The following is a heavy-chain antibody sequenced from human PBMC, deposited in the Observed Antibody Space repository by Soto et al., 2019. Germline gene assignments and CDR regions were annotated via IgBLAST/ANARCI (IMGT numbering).Heavy chain of an antibody. CDR1: GFTFTSSA. CDR2: IVVGSGNT. CDR3: AADRGCSGGSCYSNLYYMDV. Sequence: GASVKVSCKASGFTFTSSAMQWVRQARGQRLEWTGWIVVGSGNTNYAQKFQERVTITRDMSTSTAYMELSSLRPEDTAVYYCAADRGCSGGSCYSNLYYMDVWGKGTTLTVSS. D-gene: IGHD2-15*01. V-gene: IGHV1-58*02. J-gene: IGHJ6*03.